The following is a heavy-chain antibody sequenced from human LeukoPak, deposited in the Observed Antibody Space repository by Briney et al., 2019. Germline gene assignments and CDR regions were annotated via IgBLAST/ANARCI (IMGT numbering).Heavy chain of an antibody. CDR3: VRDGDAYNFDC. CDR2: TNKDGTSS. V-gene: IGHV3-74*01. CDR1: GFTFRRYW. Sequence: GGSLRLSCAASGFTFRRYWMHWVRQAPGKGLVWVARTNKDGTSSNYADSVKGRVNISRDNAENPLYLQMSGLRADDAAVYFCVRDGDAYNFDCWGQGTLVTVSS. D-gene: IGHD5-24*01. J-gene: IGHJ5*01.